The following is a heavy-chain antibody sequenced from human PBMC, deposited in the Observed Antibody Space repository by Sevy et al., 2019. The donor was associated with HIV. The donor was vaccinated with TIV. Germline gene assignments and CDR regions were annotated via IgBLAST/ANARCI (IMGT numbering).Heavy chain of an antibody. V-gene: IGHV1-2*02. CDR1: GYTFTDYY. D-gene: IGHD3-10*01. CDR2: INPNSGGT. J-gene: IGHJ4*02. CDR3: ASRMVRGVSGFDY. Sequence: ASVKVSCKASGYTFTDYYMHWVRQAPGQGLEWMGWINPNSGGTNYAQKFQGRVTMTRDTSISTAYMELSRLRSDDTAVYYCASRMVRGVSGFDYWGQGTLVTVSS.